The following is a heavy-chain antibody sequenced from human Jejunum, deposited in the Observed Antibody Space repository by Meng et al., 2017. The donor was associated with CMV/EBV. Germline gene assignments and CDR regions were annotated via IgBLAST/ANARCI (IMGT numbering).Heavy chain of an antibody. CDR3: ARGSRTVNTGACFDL. CDR1: GGSISSGSYY. D-gene: IGHD1-1*01. V-gene: IGHV4-31*02. Sequence: GGSISSGSYYWTWIRQHPGKGLEWVGYIYYNGTTYYNPSLKSRLSISGETSKNQFSLKLTSVTAADTALYFCARGSRTVNTGACFDLWGQGTLVTVSS. J-gene: IGHJ4*02. CDR2: IYYNGTT.